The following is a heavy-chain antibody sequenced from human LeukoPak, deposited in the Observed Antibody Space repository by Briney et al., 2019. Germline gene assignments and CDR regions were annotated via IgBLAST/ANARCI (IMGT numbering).Heavy chain of an antibody. J-gene: IGHJ6*03. CDR1: GYTFTGYY. CDR3: ARGESSSSPLYYYYYYMDV. V-gene: IGHV1-2*02. Sequence: GASVKVSCKASGYTFTGYYMHWVRQAPGQGLEWMGWINPNSGGTNYAQKFQGRVTMTRDTSISTAYMELSRLRSDDTAVYYCARGESSSSPLYYYYYYMDVWGKGTTVTVSS. CDR2: INPNSGGT. D-gene: IGHD6-6*01.